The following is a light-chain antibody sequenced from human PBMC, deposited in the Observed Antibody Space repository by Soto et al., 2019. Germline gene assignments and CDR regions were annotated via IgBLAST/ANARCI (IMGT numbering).Light chain of an antibody. J-gene: IGLJ1*01. CDR2: GNT. Sequence: QSVLTQPPSVSGAPGQRVTISCTGSSSNIGADYGVHWYQHLPGTAPKRLIYGNTNRPSGVPDRFSGSKSGTSASLAITGLQADDEADYYCQSYDSNVSGYVFGTGTKVTVL. CDR1: SSNIGADYG. V-gene: IGLV1-40*01. CDR3: QSYDSNVSGYV.